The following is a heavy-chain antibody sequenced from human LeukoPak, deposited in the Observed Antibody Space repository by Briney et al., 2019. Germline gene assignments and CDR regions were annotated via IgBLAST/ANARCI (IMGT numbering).Heavy chain of an antibody. V-gene: IGHV3-48*02. CDR2: ISSSNTM. CDR1: GFTFSSYS. D-gene: IGHD6-19*01. Sequence: GGSLRLSCAASGFTFSSYSMNWVRQAPGKGLEWVAYISSSNTMFYADSVKGRFTISRDNARNSLYLQMNSLRDEDTAVYSCARGALVAGTHTFDSWGQGTLVTVSS. CDR3: ARGALVAGTHTFDS. J-gene: IGHJ4*02.